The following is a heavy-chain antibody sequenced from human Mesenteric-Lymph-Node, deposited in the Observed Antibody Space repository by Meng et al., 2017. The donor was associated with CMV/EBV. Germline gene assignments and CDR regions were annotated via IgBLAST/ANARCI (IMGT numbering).Heavy chain of an antibody. CDR1: GFTFSSYS. CDR3: AKDSYSKGDY. CDR2: INQDGTAK. D-gene: IGHD4-11*01. V-gene: IGHV3-7*01. J-gene: IGHJ4*02. Sequence: GGSLRLSCAASGFTFSSYSMNWVRQAPGEGLEWLANINQDGTAKFYANSVKGRFTISRDNAKNSLFLQMNSLRAEDTAVYYCAKDSYSKGDYWGQGTLVTVSS.